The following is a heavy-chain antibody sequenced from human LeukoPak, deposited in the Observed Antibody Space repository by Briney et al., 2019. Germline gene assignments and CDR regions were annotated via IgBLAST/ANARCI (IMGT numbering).Heavy chain of an antibody. V-gene: IGHV4-30-4*01. CDR1: GGSISSGDYY. Sequence: SQTLSLTCTVSGGSISSGDYYWSWIRQPPGKGLEWIGYIYYSGSTYYNPFLKSRVTISVDTSKNQFSLKLSSVTAADTAVYYCARQLDYGGNDYWGQGTLVTVSS. D-gene: IGHD4-23*01. CDR3: ARQLDYGGNDY. J-gene: IGHJ4*02. CDR2: IYYSGST.